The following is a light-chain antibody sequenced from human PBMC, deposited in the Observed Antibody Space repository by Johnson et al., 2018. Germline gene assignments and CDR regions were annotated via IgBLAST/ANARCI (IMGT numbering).Light chain of an antibody. Sequence: QSVLTQPPSVSAAPGQKVTISCSGSSSNIGNNYVSWYQQLPGTAPTLLIYENIKRPSGIPDRFSGSKSGTSATLGITGLQTGDEADYYCGTWDSSLSAGNVFGTGTKVTVL. CDR2: ENI. CDR1: SSNIGNNY. CDR3: GTWDSSLSAGNV. J-gene: IGLJ1*01. V-gene: IGLV1-51*02.